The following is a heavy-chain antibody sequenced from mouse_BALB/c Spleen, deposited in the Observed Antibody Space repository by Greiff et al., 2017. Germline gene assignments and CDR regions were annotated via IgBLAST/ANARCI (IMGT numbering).Heavy chain of an antibody. CDR2: IRSKSNNYAT. V-gene: IGHV10-1*02. Sequence: DVQLVESGGGLVQPKGSLKLSCAASGFTFNTYAMNWVRQAPGKGLEWVARIRSKSNNYATYYADSVKDRFTISRDDSQSMLYLQMNNLKTEDTAMYYCVRRDYFDYWGQGTTLTVSS. J-gene: IGHJ2*01. CDR1: GFTFNTYA. CDR3: VRRDYFDY.